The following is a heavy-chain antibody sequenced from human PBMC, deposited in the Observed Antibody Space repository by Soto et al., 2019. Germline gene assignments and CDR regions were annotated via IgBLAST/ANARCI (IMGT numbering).Heavy chain of an antibody. D-gene: IGHD1-1*01. CDR1: RYTFTDYY. V-gene: IGHV1-2*02. CDR2: INANSGVT. Sequence: ASVKVSCKASRYTFTDYYVHWVRQSPGQGLEWMGWINANSGVTKFPQKFQGRVITTRDTSISTVYMELSRLTSDDTAVYYCARADLTTLELAKIYWRQGTQVTVSS. CDR3: ARADLTTLELAKIY. J-gene: IGHJ4*02.